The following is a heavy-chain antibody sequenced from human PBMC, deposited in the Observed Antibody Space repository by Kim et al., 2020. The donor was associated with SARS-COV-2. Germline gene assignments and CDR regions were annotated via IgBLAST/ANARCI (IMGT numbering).Heavy chain of an antibody. J-gene: IGHJ5*02. Sequence: GGSLRLSCSASGFTFSSYAMHWVRQAPGKGLEYVPAISSNGGSTYYADSVKGRFTISRDNSKNTLYLQMSSLRAEDTAVYYCVKASGYALGRIAAADLWGQGTLVTVSS. D-gene: IGHD6-13*01. CDR3: VKASGYALGRIAAADL. V-gene: IGHV3-64D*09. CDR1: GFTFSSYA. CDR2: ISSNGGST.